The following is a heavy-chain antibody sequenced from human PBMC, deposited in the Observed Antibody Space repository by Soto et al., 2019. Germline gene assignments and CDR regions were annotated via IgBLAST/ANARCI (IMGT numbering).Heavy chain of an antibody. CDR2: IYYSGST. CDR1: GGSISSGDYY. D-gene: IGHD3-3*01. CDR3: ARGGASYYDFWSGYYEIDY. J-gene: IGHJ4*02. V-gene: IGHV4-30-4*01. Sequence: QVQLQESGPGLVKPSQTLSLTCTVSGGSISSGDYYWSWIRQPPGKGLEWIGYIYYSGSTYYNPSLKSRVTISVDTAKNQCSLKLSSVTAADTAVYYCARGGASYYDFWSGYYEIDYWGQGTLVTVSS.